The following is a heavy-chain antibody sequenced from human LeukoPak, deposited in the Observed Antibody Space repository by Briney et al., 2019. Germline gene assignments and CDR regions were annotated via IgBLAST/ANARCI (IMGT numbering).Heavy chain of an antibody. CDR2: MNPNSGNT. CDR3: ASWHGVRHQKGDAFDI. CDR1: GYTFTSYD. Sequence: ASVKVSCKASGYTFTSYDINWVRQATGQGLEWMGWMNPNSGNTGYAQKFQGRVTMTRNTSISTAYMELSSLRSEDTAVYYCASWHGVRHQKGDAFDICDKATMVTVSS. J-gene: IGHJ3*02. V-gene: IGHV1-8*02.